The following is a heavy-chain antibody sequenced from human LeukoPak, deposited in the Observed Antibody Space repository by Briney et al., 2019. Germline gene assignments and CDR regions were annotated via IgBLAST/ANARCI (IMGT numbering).Heavy chain of an antibody. CDR2: ISAYNGNT. J-gene: IGHJ6*02. D-gene: IGHD2-2*01. CDR1: GYTFTSYG. CDR3: ARDPRNQIVVVPAAHPDGMDV. Sequence: ASVKVSCKASGYTFTSYGISWVRQAPGQGLEWMGWISAYNGNTNYAQKLQGRVTMTTDTSTSTAYMELRSLRSDDTAVYYCARDPRNQIVVVPAAHPDGMDVWGQGTTVTVSS. V-gene: IGHV1-18*01.